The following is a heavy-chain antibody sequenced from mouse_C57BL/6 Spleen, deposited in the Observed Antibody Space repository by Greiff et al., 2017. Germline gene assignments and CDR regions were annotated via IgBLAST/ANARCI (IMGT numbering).Heavy chain of an antibody. D-gene: IGHD2-1*01. V-gene: IGHV1-50*01. CDR2: IDPSDSYT. Sequence: QVQLQQPGAELVKPGASVKLSCKASGYTFTSYWMQWVKQRPGQGLEWIGEIDPSDSYTNYNQKFKGKATLTVDTSSSTAYMQLSSLTSEDSAVYYCARALLSKQGYFDYWGQGTTLTVSS. J-gene: IGHJ2*01. CDR3: ARALLSKQGYFDY. CDR1: GYTFTSYW.